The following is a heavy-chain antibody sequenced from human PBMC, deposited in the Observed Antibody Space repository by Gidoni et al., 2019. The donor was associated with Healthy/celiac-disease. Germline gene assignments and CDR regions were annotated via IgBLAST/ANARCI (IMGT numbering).Heavy chain of an antibody. J-gene: IGHJ4*02. CDR2: IIPILGIA. Sequence: QVQLVQSGAEVKKPGSSVKVSCKASGGTFSSYTISWVRQAPGQGLEWMGRIIPILGIANYAQKFQGRVTITADKSTSTAYMELSSLRSEDTAVYYCASTVEMATSPPGGDYWGQGTLVTVSS. D-gene: IGHD4-4*01. CDR3: ASTVEMATSPPGGDY. V-gene: IGHV1-69*02. CDR1: GGTFSSYT.